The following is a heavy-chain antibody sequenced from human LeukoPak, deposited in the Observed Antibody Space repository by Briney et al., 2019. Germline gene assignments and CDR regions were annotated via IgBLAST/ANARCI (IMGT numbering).Heavy chain of an antibody. CDR3: ATQREYFNYVPVSDY. J-gene: IGHJ4*02. Sequence: GGSLRLSCAASGFTFSSYAMHWVRQAPGKGLEWVANIKQDGSEKYYVDSVKGRFTISRDNAKNALYLQMNSLRAEDTAVYYCATQREYFNYVPVSDYWGQGTLVTVSS. D-gene: IGHD3-16*01. V-gene: IGHV3-7*01. CDR1: GFTFSSYA. CDR2: IKQDGSEK.